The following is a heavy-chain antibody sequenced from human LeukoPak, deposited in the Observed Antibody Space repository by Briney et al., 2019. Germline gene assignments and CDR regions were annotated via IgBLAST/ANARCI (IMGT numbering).Heavy chain of an antibody. D-gene: IGHD6-19*01. J-gene: IGHJ4*02. Sequence: ASVKVSCKVSGNTLTELSMHWVRQAPGKGLEWMGGLDPEDGGTIYTQKFQGRVTMTEDTSTDTAYMELSSLRSEDTAVYYCATQQAVGYFPFDCWGQGTLVTVSS. CDR3: ATQQAVGYFPFDC. V-gene: IGHV1-24*01. CDR2: LDPEDGGT. CDR1: GNTLTELS.